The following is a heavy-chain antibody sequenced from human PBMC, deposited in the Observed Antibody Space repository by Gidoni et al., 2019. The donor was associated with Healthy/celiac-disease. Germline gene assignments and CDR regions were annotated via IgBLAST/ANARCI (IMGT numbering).Heavy chain of an antibody. CDR1: GGTFSSYA. CDR3: AREAPPKAAANLQNRLEFDY. CDR2: IIPIFGTA. D-gene: IGHD4-17*01. V-gene: IGHV1-69*06. Sequence: QVQLVQSGAEVKKPGSSVKVSCQASGGTFSSYAISWVRQAPGQGLEWMGGIIPIFGTANYAQKFQGRVTITADKSTSTAYMELSSLRSEDTAVYYCAREAPPKAAANLQNRLEFDYWGQGTLVTVSS. J-gene: IGHJ4*02.